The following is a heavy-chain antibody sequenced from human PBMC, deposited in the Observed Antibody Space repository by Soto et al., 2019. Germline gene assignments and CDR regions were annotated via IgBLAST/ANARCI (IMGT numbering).Heavy chain of an antibody. D-gene: IGHD4-17*01. CDR2: IYLDGST. CDR3: AIHEQAYGDYSFDFDL. CDR1: GGSIAFNAY. Sequence: SETLSLACSVSGGSIAFNAYWCGMRQPPGKGLGWVGCIYLDGSTYYSPSLRSRRAISVDTSKNPFSLKVGSVTAAHPAISYCAIHEQAYGDYSFDFDLRGRGPPVTVSS. V-gene: IGHV4-39*01. J-gene: IGHJ4*02.